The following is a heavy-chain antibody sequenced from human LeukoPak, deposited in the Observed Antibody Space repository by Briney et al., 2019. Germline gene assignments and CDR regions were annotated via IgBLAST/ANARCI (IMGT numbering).Heavy chain of an antibody. Sequence: GASVKVSCKSSGYTFTSYYMHWVRQAPGRGLEWMGIINPSGGSTSYAQKFQGRVTMTRDTSTSTVYIELSSLRSEDTAVYYCARAGGQQLGFRWFDPWGQGTLVTVSS. CDR2: INPSGGST. D-gene: IGHD6-13*01. V-gene: IGHV1-46*01. CDR1: GYTFTSYY. J-gene: IGHJ5*02. CDR3: ARAGGQQLGFRWFDP.